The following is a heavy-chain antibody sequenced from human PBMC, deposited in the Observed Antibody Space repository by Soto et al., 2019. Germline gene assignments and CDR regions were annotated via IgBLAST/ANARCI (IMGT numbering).Heavy chain of an antibody. D-gene: IGHD3-3*01. CDR3: ARVRQFDFWSGSHFDY. J-gene: IGHJ4*02. CDR2: IIPIFGTA. Sequence: QVQLVQSGAEVKKPGSSVKVSCEASGGTFSSYASSWVRQAPGQGLEWMGGIIPIFGTANYAQTFQGRVTLTADASTSTAYMELSSLRSEDTAVYYCARVRQFDFWSGSHFDYWGQGTLVTVSS. V-gene: IGHV1-69*01. CDR1: GGTFSSYA.